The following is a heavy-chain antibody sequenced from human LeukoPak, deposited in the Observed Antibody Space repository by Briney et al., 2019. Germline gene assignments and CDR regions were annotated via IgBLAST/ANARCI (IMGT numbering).Heavy chain of an antibody. V-gene: IGHV1-46*01. Sequence: ASVKVSCKTSGYTFTSYYIHWVRQAPGQGLEWMGIINPSPGDTTYAQKFQDRVTMTRDTSTSTVYMELSSLRSEDTAVYYCARDLGTTEMIYFFDYWGQGTLVTVSS. D-gene: IGHD4-11*01. CDR2: INPSPGDT. CDR1: GYTFTSYY. CDR3: ARDLGTTEMIYFFDY. J-gene: IGHJ4*02.